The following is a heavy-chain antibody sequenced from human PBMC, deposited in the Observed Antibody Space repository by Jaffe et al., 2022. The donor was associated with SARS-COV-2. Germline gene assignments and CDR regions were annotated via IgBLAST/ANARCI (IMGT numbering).Heavy chain of an antibody. V-gene: IGHV3-30*04. CDR1: GFTFSSYA. J-gene: IGHJ6*03. CDR2: ISYDGSNK. CDR3: ARWERPLVGNSYDSSGKYYYYYMDV. D-gene: IGHD3-22*01. Sequence: QVQLVESGGGVVQPGRSLRLSCAASGFTFSSYAMHWVRQAPGKGLEWVAVISYDGSNKYYADSVKGRFTISRDNSKNTLYLQMNSLRAEDTAVYYCARWERPLVGNSYDSSGKYYYYYMDVWGKGTTVTVSS.